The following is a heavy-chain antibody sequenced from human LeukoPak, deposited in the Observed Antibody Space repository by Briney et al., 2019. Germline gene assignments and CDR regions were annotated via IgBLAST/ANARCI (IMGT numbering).Heavy chain of an antibody. D-gene: IGHD1-7*01. CDR1: GVTVSGSY. J-gene: IGHJ4*02. CDR3: ARESGTTNGGLDY. Sequence: GGSLRLSCAASGVTVSGSYMSWVRQTPAKGLEWVSVIYPGGSPYYADSMKGRFTLSRDNSKNTVSLQMNSLRAEDTAVYYCARESGTTNGGLDYWGQGNLVTVSS. V-gene: IGHV3-53*01. CDR2: IYPGGSP.